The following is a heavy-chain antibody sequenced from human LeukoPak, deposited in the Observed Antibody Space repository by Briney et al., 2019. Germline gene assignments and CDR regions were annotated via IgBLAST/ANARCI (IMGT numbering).Heavy chain of an antibody. CDR1: GGPLSGHY. V-gene: IGHV4-59*11. CDR2: VSYTGRT. Sequence: KPLETLSLTCTVSGGPLSGHYESRIRQPPGKRLEWIGYVSYTGRTKYNPSLQSRVTISIDTSKSQFSLKLTSVTSADTAVYSCARLLDNNIRGEHDTFNMWGQGTTVIVSS. J-gene: IGHJ3*02. D-gene: IGHD2-21*01. CDR3: ARLLDNNIRGEHDTFNM.